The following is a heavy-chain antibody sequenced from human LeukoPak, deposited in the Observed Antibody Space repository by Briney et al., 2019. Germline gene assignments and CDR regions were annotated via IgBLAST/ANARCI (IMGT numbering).Heavy chain of an antibody. CDR1: GGSFSGYY. V-gene: IGHV4-59*01. D-gene: IGHD5-12*01. CDR2: IHYSGTT. CDR3: ARRRVYSGSGEFDF. J-gene: IGHJ4*02. Sequence: SETLSLTCAVYGGSFSGYYWSWIRQPPGKGLEWIGYIHYSGTTNYNSSLKSRVTISLDTSRNQFSLKLRSVTTADTAVYYCARRRVYSGSGEFDFWGQGTLVTVSS.